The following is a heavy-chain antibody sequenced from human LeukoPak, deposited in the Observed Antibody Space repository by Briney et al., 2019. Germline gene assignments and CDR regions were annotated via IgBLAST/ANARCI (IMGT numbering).Heavy chain of an antibody. CDR3: ARRYCSGGSCYWGGFDP. CDR2: IYYIGTA. V-gene: IGHV4-30-4*01. D-gene: IGHD2-15*01. J-gene: IGHJ5*02. CDR1: GDSISIGDYY. Sequence: SQTLSLTCSVSGDSISIGDYYWSWIRQSPGKGLEWIGYIYYIGTAYYNPSLRSRVALSADTSKNQFSLRLNSVTVADSAVYYCARRYCSGGSCYWGGFDPWGQGTLVTVSS.